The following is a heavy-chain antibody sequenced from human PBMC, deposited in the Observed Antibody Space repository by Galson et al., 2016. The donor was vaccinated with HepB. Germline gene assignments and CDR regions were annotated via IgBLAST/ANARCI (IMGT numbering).Heavy chain of an antibody. Sequence: SVKVSCKASGYTFTNNGISWVRQAPGQGLEWMGWISAHSGNKNYAQKFQGRLTLTKDTSASTVYMELRSLRFDDTAMYYCARDRDAALDYWGQGALVTVSS. D-gene: IGHD6-13*01. CDR1: GYTFTNNG. CDR2: ISAHSGNK. J-gene: IGHJ4*02. V-gene: IGHV1-18*01. CDR3: ARDRDAALDY.